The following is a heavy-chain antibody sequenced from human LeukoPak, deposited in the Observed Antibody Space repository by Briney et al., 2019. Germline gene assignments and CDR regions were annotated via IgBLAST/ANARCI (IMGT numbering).Heavy chain of an antibody. Sequence: ASVKVSCKASGYTFTSYDINWVRQATGQGLEWMGWMNPNSGNTGYAQKFQGRVTITRNTSISTAYMELSSLRSEDTAVYYCAWSVGYSRSDYWGQGTLVTVSS. CDR3: AWSVGYSRSDY. CDR1: GYTFTSYD. CDR2: MNPNSGNT. J-gene: IGHJ4*02. D-gene: IGHD6-13*01. V-gene: IGHV1-8*03.